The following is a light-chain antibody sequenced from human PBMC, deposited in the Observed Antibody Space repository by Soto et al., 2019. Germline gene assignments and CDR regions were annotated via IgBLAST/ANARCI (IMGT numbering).Light chain of an antibody. CDR2: GAS. V-gene: IGKV3-20*01. CDR1: QSVSSTY. Sequence: EIVMTQSPATLSVSPGEGATLSCRASQSVSSTYLAWYQKKPGQAPRLLIYGASSRATGIPDRFSGSGSGTDFTLTISRLEAEDVASYYCQEYHSLLYTFGQGTKVDIK. J-gene: IGKJ2*01. CDR3: QEYHSLLYT.